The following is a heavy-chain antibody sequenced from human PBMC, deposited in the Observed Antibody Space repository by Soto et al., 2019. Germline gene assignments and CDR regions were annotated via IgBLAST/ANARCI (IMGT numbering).Heavy chain of an antibody. Sequence: QITLKESGPTLVKPTQTLTLTCTFSGFSLSADGVGVGWIRQPPGKALEWLALIYWDDDKRYRPSLKSRLTITKDTSKNQVVLTITNMDPVDTATYYCAHAYGGTRWPNYAFDVWGQGTVVTVSS. CDR1: GFSLSADGVG. V-gene: IGHV2-5*02. D-gene: IGHD2-21*01. CDR2: IYWDDDK. J-gene: IGHJ3*01. CDR3: AHAYGGTRWPNYAFDV.